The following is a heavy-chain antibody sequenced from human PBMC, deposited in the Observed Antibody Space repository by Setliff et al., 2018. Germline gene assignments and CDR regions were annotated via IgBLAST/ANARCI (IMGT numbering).Heavy chain of an antibody. CDR3: TRGRDY. Sequence: QAGGSLRLSCATSGFTFSTYSMNWVRQAPGKGLEWISYISSSGSPIYYADSVKGRFTISRDNAKNSLFLQMNSLRAEDTAMYYCTRGRDYWGQGTLVTVSS. CDR1: GFTFSTYS. J-gene: IGHJ4*02. CDR2: ISSSGSPI. V-gene: IGHV3-48*01.